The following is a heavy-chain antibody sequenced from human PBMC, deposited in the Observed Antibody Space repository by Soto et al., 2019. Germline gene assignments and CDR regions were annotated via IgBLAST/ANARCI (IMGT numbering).Heavy chain of an antibody. CDR2: ISVDNGDT. V-gene: IGHV1-18*01. CDR3: ARVQSLGYCRSASCYDVFDH. CDR1: GYTFNSAG. Sequence: GPEVKEPGASVRVSCKASGYTFNSAGLAWVRQAPGQGLEWMGWISVDNGDTKYAQKFQGRVTMTTDTSTTTAYMDLRGLKSHDTAVFYCARVQSLGYCRSASCYDVFDHWGQGTLVTVSS. D-gene: IGHD2-2*01. J-gene: IGHJ4*02.